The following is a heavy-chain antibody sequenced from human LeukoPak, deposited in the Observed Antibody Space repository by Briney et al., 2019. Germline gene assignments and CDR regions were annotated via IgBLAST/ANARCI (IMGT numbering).Heavy chain of an antibody. CDR2: INHSGST. CDR3: WGGPLYGYVWGSYRYGRSYFDY. D-gene: IGHD3-16*02. Sequence: PSETLSLTCTVPGGSISSYYWSWIRQPPGKGLEWIGEINHSGSTNYNPSLKSRVTISVDTSKNQFSLKLSSVTAADTAVYYLWGGPLYGYVWGSYRYGRSYFDYWGQGTLVTVSS. J-gene: IGHJ4*02. CDR1: GGSISSYY. V-gene: IGHV4-34*01.